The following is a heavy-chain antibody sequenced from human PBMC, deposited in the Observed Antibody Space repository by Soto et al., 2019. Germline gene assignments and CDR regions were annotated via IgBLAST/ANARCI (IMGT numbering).Heavy chain of an antibody. J-gene: IGHJ6*02. D-gene: IGHD3-16*01. Sequence: QVQLVQSGAEVKKPGASVNVSCQAAGYTFTTYELNWVLHVPGQGLDWMGWMSPSSGNTGYVDQFRGRVTMTSNTSMIKAYMELSSVRAEDTAVYYCAIVVGQLVGGRGVDVWGQWSTVTACS. CDR1: GYTFTTYE. CDR3: AIVVGQLVGGRGVDV. CDR2: MSPSSGNT. V-gene: IGHV1-8*01.